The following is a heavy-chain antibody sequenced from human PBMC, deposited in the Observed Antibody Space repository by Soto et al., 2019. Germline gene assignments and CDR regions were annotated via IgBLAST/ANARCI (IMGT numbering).Heavy chain of an antibody. CDR3: TTDVRPDSGYYYSDAFDI. CDR1: GFTFSNAW. Sequence: GSLRLSCAASGFTFSNAWMNWVRQAPGKGLEWVGRIKSKTDGGTTDYAAPVKGRFTISRDDSKNTLYLQMNSLKTEDTAVYYCTTDVRPDSGYYYSDAFDIWGQGTMVTVSS. CDR2: IKSKTDGGTT. D-gene: IGHD3-22*01. V-gene: IGHV3-15*07. J-gene: IGHJ3*02.